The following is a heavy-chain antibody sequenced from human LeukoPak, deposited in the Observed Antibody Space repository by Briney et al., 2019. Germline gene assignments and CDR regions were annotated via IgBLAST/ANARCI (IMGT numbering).Heavy chain of an antibody. V-gene: IGHV1-2*02. D-gene: IGHD3-10*01. Sequence: ASVKVSCKASGYTFTDYYVDWVRRAPGQGLEWIGWINPDSGDTHYTQKFQGRVTMTRDTSITTAYMELSRLTSDDTAMYYCARVSQRGIGEYDYWGQGTLVTVSS. CDR2: INPDSGDT. J-gene: IGHJ4*02. CDR1: GYTFTDYY. CDR3: ARVSQRGIGEYDY.